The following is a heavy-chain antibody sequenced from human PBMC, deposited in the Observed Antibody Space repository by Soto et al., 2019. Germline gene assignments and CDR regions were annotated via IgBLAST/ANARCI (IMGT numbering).Heavy chain of an antibody. CDR2: IWYDGSNK. D-gene: IGHD3-10*01. J-gene: IGHJ6*02. CDR3: ARDVRRRGYYYYGMDV. Sequence: QVQLVESGGGVVQPGRSLRLSCAAAGFTFSSYGMHWVRQAPGKGREWVAVIWYDGSNKYYADSVKGRFTISRDNSKNTLYLQMNSLRAEDTAVYYCARDVRRRGYYYYGMDVWGQGTTVTVSS. CDR1: GFTFSSYG. V-gene: IGHV3-33*01.